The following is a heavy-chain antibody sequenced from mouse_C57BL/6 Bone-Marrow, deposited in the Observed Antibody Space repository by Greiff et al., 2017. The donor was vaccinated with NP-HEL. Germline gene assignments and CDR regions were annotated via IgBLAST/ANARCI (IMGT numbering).Heavy chain of an antibody. D-gene: IGHD2-3*01. CDR1: GYTFTSYW. J-gene: IGHJ3*01. CDR2: IHPNSGST. CDR3: AVWRGWLLLFAY. Sequence: QVQLKQPGAELVKPGASVKLSCKASGYTFTSYWMHWVKQRPGQGLEWIGMIHPNSGSTNYNEKFKSKATLTVDKSSSTAYMQLSSLTSDDSAVYYCAVWRGWLLLFAYWGQGTLVTVSA. V-gene: IGHV1-64*01.